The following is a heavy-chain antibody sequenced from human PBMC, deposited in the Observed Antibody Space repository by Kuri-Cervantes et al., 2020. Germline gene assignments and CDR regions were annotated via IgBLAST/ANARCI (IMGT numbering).Heavy chain of an antibody. J-gene: IGHJ4*02. Sequence: GGSLRLSCAASGFTFSNAWMSWVRQAPGKGLEWVAFIRYDGSNKYYVDSVKGRFTISRDNSKNTLYLQMNSLRAEDTAVYYCAKDYDSSGYTYPDYWGQGTLVTVSS. CDR2: IRYDGSNK. CDR3: AKDYDSSGYTYPDY. CDR1: GFTFSNAW. V-gene: IGHV3-30*02. D-gene: IGHD3-22*01.